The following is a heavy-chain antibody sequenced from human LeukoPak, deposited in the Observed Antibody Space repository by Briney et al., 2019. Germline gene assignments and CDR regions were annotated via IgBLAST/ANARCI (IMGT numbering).Heavy chain of an antibody. Sequence: ASVKVSCKASGYTFTGYYMHWVRQAPGQGLEWMGIINPSGGSTSYAQKFQGRVTMTRDMSTSTVYMELSSLRSEDTAVYYCARDISSGGPRTRTEALFDYWGQGTLVTVSS. J-gene: IGHJ4*02. CDR3: ARDISSGGPRTRTEALFDY. CDR1: GYTFTGYY. V-gene: IGHV1-46*01. D-gene: IGHD6-19*01. CDR2: INPSGGST.